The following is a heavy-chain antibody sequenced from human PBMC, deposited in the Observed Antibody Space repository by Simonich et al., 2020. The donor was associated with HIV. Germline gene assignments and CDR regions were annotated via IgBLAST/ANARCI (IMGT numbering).Heavy chain of an antibody. CDR2: IYPVDSYT. CDR1: GYRFTSFW. Sequence: EVQLVQSGAEVKTTGESLKISCKGSGYRFTSFWIGWVRQMPGKGLEWVGFIYPVDSYTRYNPSFHGQGTIPSHKSISTAYLQWSSLKASDTAMYYCARQYSSGWYFWFDPWGQGTLVTVSS. D-gene: IGHD6-19*01. CDR3: ARQYSSGWYFWFDP. J-gene: IGHJ5*02. V-gene: IGHV5-51*01.